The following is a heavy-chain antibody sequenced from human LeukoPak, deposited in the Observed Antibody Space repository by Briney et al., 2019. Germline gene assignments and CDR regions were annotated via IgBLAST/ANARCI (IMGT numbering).Heavy chain of an antibody. V-gene: IGHV4-39*07. D-gene: IGHD5-18*01. CDR2: IYYSGST. Sequence: SETLSLTCTVSGGSISSSSYYWGWIRQPPGKGLEWIGSIYYSGSTYYNPSLKSRVTISVDTSKNQFSLKLSSVTAADTAVYYCARENGAAMVSWFDPWGQGTLVTVSS. CDR3: ARENGAAMVSWFDP. CDR1: GGSISSSSYY. J-gene: IGHJ5*02.